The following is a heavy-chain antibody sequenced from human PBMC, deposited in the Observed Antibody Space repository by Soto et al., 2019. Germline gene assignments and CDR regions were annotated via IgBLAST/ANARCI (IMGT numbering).Heavy chain of an antibody. CDR3: ARVSGSYYYGMDV. CDR2: IYHSGST. J-gene: IGHJ6*02. Sequence: QVQLQESGPGLVKPSGTLSLTCAVSGGSISSSNWWSWVRQPPGKGLEWIGEIYHSGSTNYKPSLKRRDTISVDKSKNQYSLRLTSVTAADTAVYYCARVSGSYYYGMDVWGQGTTVTVSS. CDR1: GGSISSSNW. D-gene: IGHD1-26*01. V-gene: IGHV4-4*02.